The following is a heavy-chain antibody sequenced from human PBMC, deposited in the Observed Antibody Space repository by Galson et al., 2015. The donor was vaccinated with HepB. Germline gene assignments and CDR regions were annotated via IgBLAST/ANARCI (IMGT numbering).Heavy chain of an antibody. Sequence: SVQVSCKASGYTFTGYYIHWVRQAPGHGLVWMGRINPDSGATNYAQKFQGRVTMTRDTSISTAYMELSRLRSDDTAVYYCARVDSAMVTDYWGQGTLVTVSS. CDR1: GYTFTGYY. D-gene: IGHD5-18*01. CDR2: INPDSGAT. CDR3: ARVDSAMVTDY. V-gene: IGHV1-2*06. J-gene: IGHJ4*02.